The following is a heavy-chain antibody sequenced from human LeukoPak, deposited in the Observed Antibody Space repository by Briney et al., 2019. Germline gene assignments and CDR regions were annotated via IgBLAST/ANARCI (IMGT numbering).Heavy chain of an antibody. J-gene: IGHJ4*02. CDR1: GGSISGYY. CDR2: IYYTGNT. D-gene: IGHD3-3*01. Sequence: SETLPLTCIVSGGSISGYYWSWIRQPPGKGLELIGHIYYTGNTVYNPSLKSRATILLDTSEDQFSLKLRSVTTADTAVYYCARYRPSESRSGEVTSLDYWGQGTLVTVSS. V-gene: IGHV4-59*01. CDR3: ARYRPSESRSGEVTSLDY.